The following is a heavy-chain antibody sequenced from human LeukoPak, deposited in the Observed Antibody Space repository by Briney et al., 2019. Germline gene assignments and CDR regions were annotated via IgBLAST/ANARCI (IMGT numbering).Heavy chain of an antibody. D-gene: IGHD3-10*01. CDR3: ARHRVRGVVFDY. V-gene: IGHV4-59*08. CDR1: GGSISSHY. Sequence: SETLSLTCTVSGGSISSHYWSWVRQPPGKGLEWIGYIYDSGSTNYNPSLKSRVTISVDTSKNQFSLKLSSVTAADTAVYYCARHRVRGVVFDYWGQGTLVTVSS. CDR2: IYDSGST. J-gene: IGHJ4*02.